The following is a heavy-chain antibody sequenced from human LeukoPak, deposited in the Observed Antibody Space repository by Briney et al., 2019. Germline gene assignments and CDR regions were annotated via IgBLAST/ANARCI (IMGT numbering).Heavy chain of an antibody. CDR1: GFTFSSAW. Sequence: GGSLRLSCAASGFTFSSAWMNWVRQAPGRGLEWVGRIKSKSDGGTTDYAAPVKGRFTISRDDSKTTLFLQMNSLKTEDTAVYYCSTRPRPRGDFPLDYWGQGTLVTVSS. CDR3: STRPRPRGDFPLDY. D-gene: IGHD2-21*01. J-gene: IGHJ4*02. CDR2: IKSKSDGGTT. V-gene: IGHV3-15*01.